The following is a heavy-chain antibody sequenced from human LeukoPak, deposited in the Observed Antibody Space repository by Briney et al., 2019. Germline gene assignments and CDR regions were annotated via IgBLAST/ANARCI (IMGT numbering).Heavy chain of an antibody. D-gene: IGHD6-19*01. CDR1: GGSISSSNW. CDR2: IYHSGST. V-gene: IGHV4-4*02. J-gene: IGHJ3*02. Sequence: SETLSLTCAVSGGSISSSNWWSWVRQPPGKGLEWIGEIYHSGSTNYNPSLKSRVTISVDKSKNQFSLKLSSVTAADTAVYYCARSYSSGPWAFDIWGQGTMVTVSS. CDR3: ARSYSSGPWAFDI.